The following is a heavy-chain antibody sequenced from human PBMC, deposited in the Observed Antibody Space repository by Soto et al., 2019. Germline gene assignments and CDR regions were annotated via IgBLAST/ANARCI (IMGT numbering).Heavy chain of an antibody. CDR2: IYYSGST. D-gene: IGHD1-1*01. CDR1: GGSSGSSSYY. Sequence: SRTLSLTCTVSGGSSGSSSYYWGWIRQPPGKGLEWIGSIYYSGSTYYNPSLKSRVTISVDTSKNQFSLKLSSVTAADTAVYYCAKIASSGTGRGDCYGMDVWGQRTTV. CDR3: AKIASSGTGRGDCYGMDV. J-gene: IGHJ6*02. V-gene: IGHV4-39*01.